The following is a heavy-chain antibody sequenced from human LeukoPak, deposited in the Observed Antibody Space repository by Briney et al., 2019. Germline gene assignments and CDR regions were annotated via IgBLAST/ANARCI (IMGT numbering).Heavy chain of an antibody. CDR3: ARVDTYYYDSSGYYLDY. Sequence: ASVKVSCKASGYTFTDYYMHWVRQAPGQGLEWMGWINPNSGGTNYAQKFQGRVTMTRDTSISTAYMELSRLRSDDTAVYYCARVDTYYYDSSGYYLDYWGQGTLVTVSS. CDR2: INPNSGGT. V-gene: IGHV1-2*02. J-gene: IGHJ4*02. D-gene: IGHD3-22*01. CDR1: GYTFTDYY.